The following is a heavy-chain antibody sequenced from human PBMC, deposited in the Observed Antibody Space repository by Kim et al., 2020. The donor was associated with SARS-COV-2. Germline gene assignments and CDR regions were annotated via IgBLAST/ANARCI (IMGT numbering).Heavy chain of an antibody. Sequence: ASVKVSCKASGYTFTSYGISWVRQAPGQGLEWMGWISPYNGNTNYTQNLQGRVTMTTDTSTTTAYVELGSLRSDDTALYYCARDTHYFGSGREDDTSDIWGQGTMVTVSS. J-gene: IGHJ3*02. V-gene: IGHV1-18*01. CDR3: ARDTHYFGSGREDDTSDI. D-gene: IGHD3-10*01. CDR2: ISPYNGNT. CDR1: GYTFTSYG.